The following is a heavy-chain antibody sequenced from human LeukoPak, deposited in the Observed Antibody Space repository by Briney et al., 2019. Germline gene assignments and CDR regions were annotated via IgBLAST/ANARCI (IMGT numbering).Heavy chain of an antibody. CDR2: ISGSGAMT. CDR3: AKDRVDGSGSQFDS. J-gene: IGHJ4*02. D-gene: IGHD3-10*01. V-gene: IGHV3-23*01. Sequence: YPGGSLRLSCAASGFTLSNHAMIWVRQAPGKGLEWVSSISGSGAMTYYADSVKGRFTISRDNAMDTLYLQMNSLRADDTAVYYCAKDRVDGSGSQFDSWGQGSLVIVSS. CDR1: GFTLSNHA.